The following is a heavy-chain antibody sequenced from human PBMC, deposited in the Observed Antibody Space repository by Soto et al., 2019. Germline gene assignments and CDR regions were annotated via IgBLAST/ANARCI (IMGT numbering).Heavy chain of an antibody. J-gene: IGHJ6*02. V-gene: IGHV3-33*01. CDR2: IWYDGSNK. CDR3: ARLLLWFGESTPGGMDV. D-gene: IGHD3-10*01. CDR1: GFTFSSYG. Sequence: ESGGGVVPPGRSLRLSCAASGFTFSSYGMHWVRQAPGKGLEWVAVIWYDGSNKYYADSVKGRFTISRDNSKNTLYLQMNSLRAEDTAVYYCARLLLWFGESTPGGMDVWGQGTTVTVSS.